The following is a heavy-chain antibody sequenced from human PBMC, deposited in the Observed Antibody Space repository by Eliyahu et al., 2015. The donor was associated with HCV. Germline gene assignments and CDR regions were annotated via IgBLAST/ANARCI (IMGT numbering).Heavy chain of an antibody. V-gene: IGHV3-13*01. CDR1: GFTFSXYD. Sequence: EVQLVESGGGLVQPGGSLRLSCXASGFTFSXYDMHWVRQATGKGLEWVSAIGTAGDTYYPGSVKGRFTISRENAKNSLYLQMNSLRAGDTAVYYCARGGGYCTNGVCYHFDYWGQGTLVTVSS. J-gene: IGHJ4*02. CDR3: ARGGGYCTNGVCYHFDY. CDR2: IGTAGDT. D-gene: IGHD2-8*01.